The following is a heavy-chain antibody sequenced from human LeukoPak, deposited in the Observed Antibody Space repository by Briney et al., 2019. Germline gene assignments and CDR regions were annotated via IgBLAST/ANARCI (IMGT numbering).Heavy chain of an antibody. Sequence: RGGLRLSCAESAVTFNSDSVYWGGQAPGGGGGGGAFIRYDGSNKYYADTVRGRVTISRENSKNTLYIQMNRLRAEDTGVYYCAKDLMEMAQPQYLYVWGKGTTVTISS. CDR1: AVTFNSDS. CDR2: IRYDGSNK. CDR3: AKDLMEMAQPQYLYV. V-gene: IGHV3-30*02. J-gene: IGHJ6*03. D-gene: IGHD5-24*01.